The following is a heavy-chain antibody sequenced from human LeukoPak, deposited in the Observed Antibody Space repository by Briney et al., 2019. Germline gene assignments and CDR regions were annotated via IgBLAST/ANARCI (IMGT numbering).Heavy chain of an antibody. CDR3: AKGYSSSWYYFDY. V-gene: IGHV3-9*01. D-gene: IGHD6-13*01. J-gene: IGHJ4*02. CDR2: ISWNSGSI. Sequence: GGSLRLSCAASGFTFDDYAMHWVRQAPGKGLEWVSGISWNSGSIGCADSVKGRFTISRDNAKNSLYLQMNSLRAEDTALYYCAKGYSSSWYYFDYWGQGTLVTVSS. CDR1: GFTFDDYA.